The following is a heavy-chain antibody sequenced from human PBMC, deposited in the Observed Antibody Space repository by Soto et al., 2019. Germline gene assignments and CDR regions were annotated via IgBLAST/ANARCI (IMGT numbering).Heavy chain of an antibody. V-gene: IGHV1-3*05. Sequence: QVQLVQSGAEEKKPGASVKVSCKASGYTFTSYAMHWVRQAPGQRLEWMGWINAGNGNTKYSQKFRGRVTITRDTSASTAYMELSSLRSEDTAVYSCARGSGYFYWDDYWGQGTLVTVSS. CDR2: INAGNGNT. D-gene: IGHD3-22*01. J-gene: IGHJ4*02. CDR3: ARGSGYFYWDDY. CDR1: GYTFTSYA.